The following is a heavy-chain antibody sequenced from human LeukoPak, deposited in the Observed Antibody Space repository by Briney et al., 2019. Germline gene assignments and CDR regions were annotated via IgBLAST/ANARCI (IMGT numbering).Heavy chain of an antibody. D-gene: IGHD4-17*01. CDR1: GGTFISYA. CDR3: ARGYYGDYVYDY. Sequence: GASVKVSCKASGGTFISYAISWVRQAPGQGLEWMGGIIPIFGTANYAQKFQGRVTITADESTSTAYMELSSLRSEDTAVYYCARGYYGDYVYDYWGQGTLVTVSS. CDR2: IIPIFGTA. V-gene: IGHV1-69*13. J-gene: IGHJ4*02.